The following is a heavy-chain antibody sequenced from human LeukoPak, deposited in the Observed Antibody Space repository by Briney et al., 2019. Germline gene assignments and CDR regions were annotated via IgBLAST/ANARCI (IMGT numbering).Heavy chain of an antibody. D-gene: IGHD3-10*01. V-gene: IGHV3-11*01. CDR1: GFTFSDYY. CDR3: ARRLDYYGSGSYITYYYYMDV. Sequence: KSGGSLRLSCAASGFTFSDYYMSWIRQAPGRGLEWVSYISSSGSTIYYADSVKGRFTISRDNAKNSLYLQMNSLRAEDTAVYYCARRLDYYGSGSYITYYYYMDVWGKGTTVTISS. CDR2: ISSSGSTI. J-gene: IGHJ6*03.